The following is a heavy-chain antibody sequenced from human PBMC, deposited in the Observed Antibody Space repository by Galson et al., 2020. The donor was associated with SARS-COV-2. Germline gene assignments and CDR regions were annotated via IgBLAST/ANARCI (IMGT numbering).Heavy chain of an antibody. J-gene: IGHJ6*03. CDR3: ARGHRGVVPSPVLGWGTYYSCYYLDV. D-gene: IGHD3-10*01. Sequence: SEPLSLTCPAYGGSFSGYSWTWIRQPPGKGLEWIGEIHFGGNTNSSPTLRSRVTVSADTSKNQFSLKLRSVTAADTALYYCARGHRGVVPSPVLGWGTYYSCYYLDVWGKGTTVTVSS. CDR1: GGSFSGYS. V-gene: IGHV4-34*01. CDR2: IHFGGNT.